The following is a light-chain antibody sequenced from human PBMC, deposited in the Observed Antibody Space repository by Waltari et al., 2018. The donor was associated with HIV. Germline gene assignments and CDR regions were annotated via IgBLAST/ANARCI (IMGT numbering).Light chain of an antibody. CDR1: NIGSKS. CDR2: YVS. J-gene: IGLJ1*01. CDR3: QVWDSSSDAYV. Sequence: SYVLAQPPSVSVAPGKTARITCGGNNIGSKSVHWDQQKPGQAPVVVIYYVSDRPSGIPERFSGSNSGNTATLTISRVEAGDEADYYCQVWDSSSDAYVFGTGTKVTVL. V-gene: IGLV3-21*04.